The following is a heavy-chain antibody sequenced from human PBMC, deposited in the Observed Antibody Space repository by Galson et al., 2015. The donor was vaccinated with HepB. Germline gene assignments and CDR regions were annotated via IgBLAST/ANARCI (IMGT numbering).Heavy chain of an antibody. J-gene: IGHJ4*02. CDR2: IIPIFGTA. V-gene: IGHV1-69*13. CDR1: GGTFSKYT. Sequence: SVKVSCKASGGTFSKYTISWVRQAPGQGLEWMGGIIPIFGTANYVQKFEGKVTITADESTSTAYMELSSLRSEDTAVYFCALGDGLTGMTPRYWGQGTLVTVSS. CDR3: ALGDGLTGMTPRY. D-gene: IGHD1-20*01.